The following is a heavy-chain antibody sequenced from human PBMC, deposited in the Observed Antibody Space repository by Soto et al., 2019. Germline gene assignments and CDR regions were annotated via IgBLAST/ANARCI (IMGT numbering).Heavy chain of an antibody. D-gene: IGHD6-6*01. CDR3: ARDIAAGWFDP. V-gene: IGHV3-48*03. J-gene: IGHJ5*02. CDR2: ISSSGSTI. Sequence: GGSLRLSCAASGFTFSSYEMNWVRQAPGKGLEWVSYISSSGSTIYYADSVKGRFTISRDNAKNSLYLQMNSLRAEDTAVYYCARDIAAGWFDPWGQGTQVTVSS. CDR1: GFTFSSYE.